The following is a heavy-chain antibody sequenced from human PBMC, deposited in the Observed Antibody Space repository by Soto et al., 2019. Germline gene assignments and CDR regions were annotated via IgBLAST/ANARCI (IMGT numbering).Heavy chain of an antibody. CDR2: ISGSGGST. J-gene: IGHJ6*02. Sequence: GGSLRLSCAASGFTFSSYAMSWVRQAPGKGLEWVSAISGSGGSTYYADSVKGRFTISRDNSKNTLYLQMNSLRAEDTAVYYCAKSLERYSSSWYGYLMSYYYYGMDVWGQGTTVTVSS. CDR3: AKSLERYSSSWYGYLMSYYYYGMDV. D-gene: IGHD6-13*01. V-gene: IGHV3-23*01. CDR1: GFTFSSYA.